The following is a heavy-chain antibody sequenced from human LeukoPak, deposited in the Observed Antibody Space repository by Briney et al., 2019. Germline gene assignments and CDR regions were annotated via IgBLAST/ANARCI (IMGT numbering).Heavy chain of an antibody. CDR1: GFTFSSYA. CDR3: AKDHYDFWSGALY. D-gene: IGHD3-3*01. V-gene: IGHV3-30-3*01. Sequence: PGGSLRLSCAASGFTFSSYAMHWVRQAPGRGLEWVAVISYDGSNKYYADSVKGRFTISRDNSKNTLYLQMNSLRAEDTAVFYCAKDHYDFWSGALYWGQGTLVTVSS. J-gene: IGHJ4*02. CDR2: ISYDGSNK.